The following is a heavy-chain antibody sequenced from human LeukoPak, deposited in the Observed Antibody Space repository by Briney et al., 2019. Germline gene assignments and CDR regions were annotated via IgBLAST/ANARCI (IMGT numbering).Heavy chain of an antibody. CDR3: ARSSGTGTFSY. D-gene: IGHD6-25*01. V-gene: IGHV4-39*02. J-gene: IGHJ4*02. Sequence: SETLSLTCTVSGDSISRSTYYWAWIRQPPGKGLEWIGSVYYGQSPYFNPSLGSRATISVDTSKNHFSLKMSSVTAADTAVYYCARSSGTGTFSYWGQGTLVTVSS. CDR2: VYYGQSP. CDR1: GDSISRSTYY.